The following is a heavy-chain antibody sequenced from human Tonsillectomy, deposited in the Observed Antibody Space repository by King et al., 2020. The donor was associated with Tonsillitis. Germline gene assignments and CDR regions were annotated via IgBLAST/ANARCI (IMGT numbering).Heavy chain of an antibody. CDR3: AKGYHDYADYVFDY. J-gene: IGHJ4*02. D-gene: IGHD4-17*01. CDR2: ISGSGGST. V-gene: IGHV3-23*04. Sequence: VQLVESGGGLVQPGGSLRLSCAASEFTFSNYAMSWVSQAPGKGLEWVSGISGSGGSTYYADSVKGRFTISRDNSKSTLYLQMNSLRAEDTAVYYCAKGYHDYADYVFDYWGQGTLVTVSS. CDR1: EFTFSNYA.